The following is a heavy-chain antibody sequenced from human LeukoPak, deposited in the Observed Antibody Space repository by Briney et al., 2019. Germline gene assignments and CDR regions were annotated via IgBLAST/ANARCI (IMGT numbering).Heavy chain of an antibody. CDR2: ISYSGST. V-gene: IGHV4-61*01. CDR3: ATSSPFMITFGGVIGNFGY. CDR1: GYSISSGYY. Sequence: SETLSLTCTVSGYSISSGYYWGWIRQPPGKGLEWIGYISYSGSTNYNPSLKSRVTISVDTSKNQFSLKLSSVTAADTAVYYCATSSPFMITFGGVIGNFGYWGQGTLVTVSS. J-gene: IGHJ4*02. D-gene: IGHD3-16*02.